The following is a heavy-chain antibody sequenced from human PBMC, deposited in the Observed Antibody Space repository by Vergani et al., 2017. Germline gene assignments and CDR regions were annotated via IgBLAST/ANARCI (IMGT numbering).Heavy chain of an antibody. CDR3: ARNCSSTSCYPPDAFDI. Sequence: QVQLVQSGAEVKKPGASVKLSCKASGYTFTSYGISWVRQAPGQGLEWMGWISAYNGNTNYAQKLQGRVTMTTDTSTSTAYMELSSLRSDDTAVYYCARNCSSTSCYPPDAFDIWGQGTMVTVSS. D-gene: IGHD2-2*01. V-gene: IGHV1-18*01. CDR2: ISAYNGNT. J-gene: IGHJ3*02. CDR1: GYTFTSYG.